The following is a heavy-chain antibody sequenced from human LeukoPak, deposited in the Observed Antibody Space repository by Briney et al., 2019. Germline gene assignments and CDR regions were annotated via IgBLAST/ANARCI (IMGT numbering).Heavy chain of an antibody. CDR2: ISGSGGST. J-gene: IGHJ6*02. CDR1: GFTFSSYA. CDR3: AKDSAVLLWFGESPIDV. Sequence: GGSLRLSCAASGFTFSSYAMSWVRQAPGKGLEWVSAISGSGGSTYYADSVKGRFTISRDNSKNTLYLQMNSLRAEDTAVYYCAKDSAVLLWFGESPIDVWGQGTTVTVSS. V-gene: IGHV3-23*01. D-gene: IGHD3-10*01.